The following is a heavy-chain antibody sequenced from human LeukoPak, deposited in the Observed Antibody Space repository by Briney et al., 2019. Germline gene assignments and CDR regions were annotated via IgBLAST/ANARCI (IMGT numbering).Heavy chain of an antibody. V-gene: IGHV4-59*11. J-gene: IGHJ2*01. CDR1: GDSISSHY. CDR3: ARDYDSSGSDWYFDL. Sequence: PSETLSLTCSVSGDSISSHYWSWIRQPPGKGLEWIGYVYYSGSTNYNPSLTSRVTISVDTSKNQSSLKLTSVTAADTAVYYCARDYDSSGSDWYFDLWGRGTLVTVSS. CDR2: VYYSGST. D-gene: IGHD3-22*01.